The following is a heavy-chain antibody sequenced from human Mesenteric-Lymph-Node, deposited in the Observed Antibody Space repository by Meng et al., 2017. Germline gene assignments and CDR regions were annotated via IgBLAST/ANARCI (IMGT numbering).Heavy chain of an antibody. CDR1: GYSFTSYW. V-gene: IGHV5-51*01. D-gene: IGHD3-22*01. J-gene: IGHJ3*02. CDR2: IYPGDSDT. Sequence: KVSCKGSGYSFTSYWIGWVRQMPGKGLEWMGIIYPGDSDTRYSPSFQGQVTISADKSISTAYLQWGSLKASDTAMYYCARPYDSSGYSAFDIWGQGAMVTVSS. CDR3: ARPYDSSGYSAFDI.